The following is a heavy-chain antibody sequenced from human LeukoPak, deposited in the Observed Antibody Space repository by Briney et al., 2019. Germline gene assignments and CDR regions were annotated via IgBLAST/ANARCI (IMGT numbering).Heavy chain of an antibody. J-gene: IGHJ3*02. CDR3: ARDYDSSGYGAFDI. CDR2: IYYSGST. CDR1: GGSISSGGYC. V-gene: IGHV4-61*08. Sequence: SETLSLTCTVSGGSISSGGYCWSWIRQHPGKGLEWIGYIYYSGSTNYNPSLKSRVTISVDTSKNQFSLKLSSVTAADTAVYYCARDYDSSGYGAFDIWGQGTMVTVSS. D-gene: IGHD3-22*01.